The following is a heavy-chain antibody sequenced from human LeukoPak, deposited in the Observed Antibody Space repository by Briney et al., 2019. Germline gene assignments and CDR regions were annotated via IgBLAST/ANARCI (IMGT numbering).Heavy chain of an antibody. CDR1: GYXFTSYG. CDR2: ISAYNGNT. Sequence: ASVKVSCKASGYXFTSYGISWVRQAPGQGLEWMGGISAYNGNTNYAQKLQGRVTMTTDTSTSTAYMELRSLRSDDTAVYYCATRQVADNYYYYGMDVWGQGTTVTVSS. D-gene: IGHD2-15*01. CDR3: ATRQVADNYYYYGMDV. J-gene: IGHJ6*02. V-gene: IGHV1-18*01.